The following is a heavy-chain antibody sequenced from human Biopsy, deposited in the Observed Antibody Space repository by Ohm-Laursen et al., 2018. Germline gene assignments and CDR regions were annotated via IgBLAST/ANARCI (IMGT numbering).Heavy chain of an antibody. J-gene: IGHJ6*02. V-gene: IGHV3-9*01. CDR3: ARDRGGARYGMDV. CDR1: GFTFDDYG. D-gene: IGHD1-26*01. CDR2: IRRNSAII. Sequence: SLRLSCSASGFTFDDYGMHWVRQPPGKGLEWVSGIRRNSAIIDYADSVRGRFTISRDNARRFLFLQMNNLKSKDTAFYYCARDRGGARYGMDVWGRGTTVTVSS.